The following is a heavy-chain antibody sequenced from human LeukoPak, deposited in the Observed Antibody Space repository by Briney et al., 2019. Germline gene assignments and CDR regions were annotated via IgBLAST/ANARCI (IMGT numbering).Heavy chain of an antibody. CDR1: GGTFSSYA. V-gene: IGHV1-69*13. J-gene: IGHJ6*02. CDR2: IIPIFGTA. Sequence: ASVKVSCKASGGTFSSYAISWVRQAPGQGLEWMGGIIPIFGTANYAQKFQGRVTITADESTSTAYMELSSLRSEDTAVYCCARGEGDYDNYYYYGMDVWGQGTTVAVSS. D-gene: IGHD4-17*01. CDR3: ARGEGDYDNYYYYGMDV.